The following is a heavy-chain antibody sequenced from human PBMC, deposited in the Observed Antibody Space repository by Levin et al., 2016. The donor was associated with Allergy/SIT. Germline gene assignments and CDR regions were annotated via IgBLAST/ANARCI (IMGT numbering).Heavy chain of an antibody. D-gene: IGHD5-18*01. J-gene: IGHJ6*02. Sequence: LRLSCTVSGGSISSGSYYWSWIRQPAGKGLEWIGRIYTSWSTNYNPSLKSRVTISVDTSKNQFSLNLSSVTAADTAVYYCARRIFGHRYGYGPWGMDVWGQGTTVTVSS. CDR2: IYTSWST. CDR3: ARRIFGHRYGYGPWGMDV. V-gene: IGHV4-61*02. CDR1: GGSISSGSYY.